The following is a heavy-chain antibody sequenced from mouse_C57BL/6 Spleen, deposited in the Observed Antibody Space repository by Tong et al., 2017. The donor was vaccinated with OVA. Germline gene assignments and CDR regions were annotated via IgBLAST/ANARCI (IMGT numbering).Heavy chain of an antibody. D-gene: IGHD2-4*01. Sequence: EVQLQESGGGLVKPGGSLKLSCAASGFTFSSYAMSWVRQTPEKRLEWVATISDGGSYTYYPDNVKGRFTISRDNAKNNLYLQMSHLKSEDTATYYCARHDYEGFAYWGQGTLVTVSA. CDR1: GFTFSSYA. V-gene: IGHV5-4*01. CDR2: ISDGGSYT. CDR3: ARHDYEGFAY. J-gene: IGHJ3*01.